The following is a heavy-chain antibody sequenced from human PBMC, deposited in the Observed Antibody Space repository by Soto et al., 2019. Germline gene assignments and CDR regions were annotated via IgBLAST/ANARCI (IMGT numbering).Heavy chain of an antibody. J-gene: IGHJ4*02. D-gene: IGHD2-8*01. CDR3: ARGVLPGPCSAFAY. V-gene: IGHV3-74*01. CDR1: GFTFSSYW. CDR2: INSDGSST. Sequence: VQLVESGGGLVQPGGSLRLSCAATGFTFSSYWMHWVRQAPGKGLVWVSRINSDGSSTSYADSVTGRFTISRDNAKSTLYLQMNSLRARNTAVYYCARGVLPGPCSAFAYSGQGTPVTDS.